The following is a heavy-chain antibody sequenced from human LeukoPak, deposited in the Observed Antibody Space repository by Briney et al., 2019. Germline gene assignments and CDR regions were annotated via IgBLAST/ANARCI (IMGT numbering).Heavy chain of an antibody. CDR1: GFTFSSYW. CDR2: IKQDGSEK. J-gene: IGHJ4*02. V-gene: IGHV3-7*01. D-gene: IGHD5-24*01. CDR3: ASGRDGYNSLFDY. Sequence: SGGALRLSCAASGFTFSSYWMSWVRQAPGEGLEGVANIKQDGSEKYYVDSVKGRFTISRDNAKNSLYLQMNSLRAEDTAVYYCASGRDGYNSLFDYWGQGTLVTVSS.